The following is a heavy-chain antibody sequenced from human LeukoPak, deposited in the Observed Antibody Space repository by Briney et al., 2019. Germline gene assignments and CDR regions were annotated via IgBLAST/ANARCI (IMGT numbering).Heavy chain of an antibody. CDR1: GYTFTSYG. J-gene: IGHJ4*02. CDR3: ARVRPTTYSSGYYYVDY. V-gene: IGHV1-18*01. Sequence: ASVKVSCKASGYTFTSYGISWVRQAPGQGLEWMGWISAYNGNTNYAQKLQGRVTMTTATSTSTAYMELRSLRSDDTAVYYCARVRPTTYSSGYYYVDYWGQGTLVTVSS. D-gene: IGHD3-22*01. CDR2: ISAYNGNT.